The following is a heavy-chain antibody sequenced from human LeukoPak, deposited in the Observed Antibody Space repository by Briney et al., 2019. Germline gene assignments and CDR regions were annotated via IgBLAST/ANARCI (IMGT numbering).Heavy chain of an antibody. Sequence: GSSVKVSCKASGGTFSSYAISWVRQAPGQGLEWMGGITPIFGTANYAQKFQGRVTITTDESTSTAYMELSSLRSEDTAVYYCARGVQQLVLNNWFDPWGQGTLVTVSS. V-gene: IGHV1-69*05. CDR2: ITPIFGTA. CDR1: GGTFSSYA. D-gene: IGHD6-13*01. J-gene: IGHJ5*02. CDR3: ARGVQQLVLNNWFDP.